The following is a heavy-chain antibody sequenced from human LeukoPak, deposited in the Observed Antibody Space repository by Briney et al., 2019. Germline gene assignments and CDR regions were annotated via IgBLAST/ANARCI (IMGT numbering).Heavy chain of an antibody. CDR1: GFTFSSYW. V-gene: IGHV3-7*01. D-gene: IGHD1-26*01. Sequence: PGGSLRLSCAPSGFTFSSYWMSWVRQAPGKGLEWVANIKQDGSEKYYVDSVKGRFTISRDNAKNSLYLQMNSLRAADTAVYYCARDRGALWGDPRGAFDIWGQGTMVTVSS. CDR3: ARDRGALWGDPRGAFDI. J-gene: IGHJ3*02. CDR2: IKQDGSEK.